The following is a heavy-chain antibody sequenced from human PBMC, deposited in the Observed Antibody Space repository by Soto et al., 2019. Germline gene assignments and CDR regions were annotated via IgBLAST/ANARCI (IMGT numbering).Heavy chain of an antibody. CDR1: GYTFTSYD. CDR3: ARGERPYYDFWSGYMFDY. D-gene: IGHD3-3*01. CDR2: MNPNSGNT. J-gene: IGHJ4*02. Sequence: QVQLVQSGAEVKKPGASVKVSCKASGYTFTSYDINWVRQATGQGLEWMGWMNPNSGNTSYAQKFQGRVTMTRNTSISTAYMELSSLRSEDTAVYYCARGERPYYDFWSGYMFDYWGQGTLVTVSS. V-gene: IGHV1-8*01.